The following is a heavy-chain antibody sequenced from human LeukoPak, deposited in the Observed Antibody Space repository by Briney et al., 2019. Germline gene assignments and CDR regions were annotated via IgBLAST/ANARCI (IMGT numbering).Heavy chain of an antibody. Sequence: GGSLRLSCAASGFTFSSYWMSWVRQAPGKGLEWVAVISYDGSNKYYADSVKGRFTISRDNSKNTLYLQMNSLRAEVTAVYYCARDHPYDSSGYDYYYYYYGMDVWGQGTTVTVSS. V-gene: IGHV3-30-3*01. CDR3: ARDHPYDSSGYDYYYYYYGMDV. CDR2: ISYDGSNK. CDR1: GFTFSSYW. J-gene: IGHJ6*02. D-gene: IGHD3-22*01.